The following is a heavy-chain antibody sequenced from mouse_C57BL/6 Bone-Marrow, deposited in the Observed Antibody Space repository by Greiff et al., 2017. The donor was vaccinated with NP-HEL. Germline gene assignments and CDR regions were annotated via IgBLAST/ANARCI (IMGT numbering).Heavy chain of an antibody. CDR1: GYSFTDYN. CDR3: ARGEYAWYFDV. D-gene: IGHD2-13*01. V-gene: IGHV1-39*01. Sequence: VQLKESGPELVKPGASVKISCKASGYSFTDYNMTWVKQSTGKSLEWIGVINPNYGTTCYNQKFTGKATLSVDQSSSTAYTQHNNLTSENSAVYYCARGEYAWYFDVWGTGTTVTVTS. CDR2: INPNYGTT. J-gene: IGHJ1*03.